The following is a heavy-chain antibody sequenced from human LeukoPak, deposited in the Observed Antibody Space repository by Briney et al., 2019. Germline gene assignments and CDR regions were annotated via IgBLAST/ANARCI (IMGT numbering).Heavy chain of an antibody. CDR3: ARYGSGTSYITNYFDY. J-gene: IGHJ4*02. CDR1: GFTFSSYS. V-gene: IGHV3-21*01. D-gene: IGHD3-10*01. CDR2: ISSSSSYI. Sequence: PGGSLRLSCAVSGFTFSSYSMNWVRQAPGKGLEWVSSISSSSSYIYYADSVKGRFTISRDNAKNSLYLQMNSLRDEDTAVYYCARYGSGTSYITNYFDYWGQGTLVTVSS.